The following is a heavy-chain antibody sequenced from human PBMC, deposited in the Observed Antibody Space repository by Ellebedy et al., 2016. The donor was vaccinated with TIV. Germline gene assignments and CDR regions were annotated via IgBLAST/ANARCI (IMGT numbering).Heavy chain of an antibody. CDR1: GFTFSSYA. V-gene: IGHV3-23*01. CDR2: ISGSGGTT. CDR3: AKDSGPGIVVAGRGYYFDY. D-gene: IGHD6-19*01. J-gene: IGHJ4*02. Sequence: GGSLRLSCAASGFTFSSYAMSWVRQAPGKGLEWVSGISGSGGTTYYADSVKGRFTISRDNSKNILYLQMNSLRAEDTALYYCAKDSGPGIVVAGRGYYFDYWGQGTLVTVSS.